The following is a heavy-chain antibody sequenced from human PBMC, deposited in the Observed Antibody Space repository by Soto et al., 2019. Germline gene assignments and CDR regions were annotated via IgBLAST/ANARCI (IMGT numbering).Heavy chain of an antibody. Sequence: GESLKISCETSGYSFPAYWIAWVRQMPGKGLECMGTIYPRDSDTTYSPSFQGQVTISADKSISTAYLQWRSLKASDTAMYYCARQMTTGWYPFDYWGQGTLVTVSS. CDR2: IYPRDSDT. V-gene: IGHV5-51*01. J-gene: IGHJ4*02. CDR3: ARQMTTGWYPFDY. D-gene: IGHD6-19*01. CDR1: GYSFPAYW.